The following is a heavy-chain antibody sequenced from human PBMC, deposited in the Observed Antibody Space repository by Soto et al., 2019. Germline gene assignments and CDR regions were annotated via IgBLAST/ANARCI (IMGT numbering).Heavy chain of an antibody. D-gene: IGHD3-16*01. CDR2: IXYDGSXK. V-gene: IGHV3-30-3*01. CDR3: ARDGGADYGMDV. J-gene: IGHJ6*01. Sequence: GGXLGRSCAAYGFTVSVYAMHWVRQAPGKGLEWVAVIXYDGSXKYYADYVKGXXTISRDNXXTTLYLQMNSLRAEDTAVYYCARDGGADYGMDVWGQGTTVTVSS. CDR1: GFTVSVYA.